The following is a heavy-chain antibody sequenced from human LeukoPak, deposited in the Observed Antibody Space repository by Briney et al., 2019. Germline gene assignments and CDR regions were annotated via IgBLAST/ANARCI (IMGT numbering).Heavy chain of an antibody. CDR3: AKENTIDDAFDI. V-gene: IGHV3-23*01. Sequence: GGSLRLSCAASGFTFSNFAMSWVRQAPGKGLEWVSSIAGRGDSTYYADSVKGRFTISRDNSKSTLNPQMNSLRAEDTAVYYCAKENTIDDAFDIWGQGTMVTVSS. J-gene: IGHJ3*02. CDR2: IAGRGDST. CDR1: GFTFSNFA. D-gene: IGHD3-3*01.